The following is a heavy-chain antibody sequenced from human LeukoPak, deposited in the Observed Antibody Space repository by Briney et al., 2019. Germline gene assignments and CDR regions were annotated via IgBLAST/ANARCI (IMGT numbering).Heavy chain of an antibody. CDR1: GFTFSSYA. Sequence: GGSLSLSCAASGFTFSSYAMSWVRQAPGKGLEWVSAISGSGGSTYYADSVKGRFTISRDNSKNTLYLQVNSLRAEDTSVYYCAKGLFDSSGYWGQGTLVTVSS. J-gene: IGHJ4*02. D-gene: IGHD3-22*01. CDR3: AKGLFDSSGY. V-gene: IGHV3-23*01. CDR2: ISGSGGST.